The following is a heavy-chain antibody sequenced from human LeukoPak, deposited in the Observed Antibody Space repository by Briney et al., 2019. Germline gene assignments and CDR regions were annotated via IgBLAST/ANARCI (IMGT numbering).Heavy chain of an antibody. Sequence: PSETLSLTCTVSGGSFSGYYWSWIRQPPGKGLEWIGEINHSGSTNYNPSLKSRVTISVDTSKNQFSLKLSSVTAADTAVYYCARGLRVHSSRERDWFDPWGQGTLVTVSS. D-gene: IGHD6-13*01. CDR1: GGSFSGYY. V-gene: IGHV4-34*01. CDR2: INHSGST. CDR3: ARGLRVHSSRERDWFDP. J-gene: IGHJ5*02.